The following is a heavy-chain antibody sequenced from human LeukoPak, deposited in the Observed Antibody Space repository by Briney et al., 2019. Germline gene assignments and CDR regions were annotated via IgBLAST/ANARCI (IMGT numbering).Heavy chain of an antibody. CDR3: ARTLWFGELPPFDY. D-gene: IGHD3-10*01. CDR2: INPNSGGT. CDR1: GYTFTGYY. V-gene: IGHV1-2*02. Sequence: ASVKVSRKASGYTFTGYYMHWVRQAPGQGLEWMGWINPNSGGTNYAQKFQGRVTMTRDTSISTAYMELSRLRSDDTAVYYCARTLWFGELPPFDYWGQGTLVTVSS. J-gene: IGHJ4*02.